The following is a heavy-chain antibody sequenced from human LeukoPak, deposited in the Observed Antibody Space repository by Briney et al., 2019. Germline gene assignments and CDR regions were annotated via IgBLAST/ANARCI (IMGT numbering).Heavy chain of an antibody. CDR3: ARVMGYDSSGYYSTRTSPPGY. D-gene: IGHD3-22*01. CDR1: GFTFSSYA. V-gene: IGHV3-23*01. Sequence: GGSLRLSCEASGFTFSSYAMNWVRQAPGKGLEWVSVVIASGGRTYYADSVKGRFTISRDNSKNTLYLQMNSLRAEDTAVYYCARVMGYDSSGYYSTRTSPPGYWGQGTLVTVSS. CDR2: VIASGGRT. J-gene: IGHJ4*02.